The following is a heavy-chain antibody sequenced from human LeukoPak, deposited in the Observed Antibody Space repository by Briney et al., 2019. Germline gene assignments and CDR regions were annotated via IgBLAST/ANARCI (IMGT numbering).Heavy chain of an antibody. V-gene: IGHV3-66*02. D-gene: IGHD3-10*01. CDR1: RFTVSNNY. CDR3: ATTASGGHYNYFDH. CDR2: IYGGGSA. J-gene: IGHJ4*02. Sequence: GGSLRLSCAASRFTVSNNYMSWVRQAPGKGLEWVSVIYGGGSAYYPDSVKGRFTISRDNSKNTLYPQMDSLRAEDTAVYYCATTASGGHYNYFDHWGQGTLVTVSS.